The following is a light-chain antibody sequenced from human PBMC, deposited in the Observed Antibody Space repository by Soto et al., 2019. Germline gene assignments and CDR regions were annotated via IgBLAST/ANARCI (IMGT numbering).Light chain of an antibody. CDR1: SYDLEIYNL. Sequence: QSVLTQPASVSGSPGRSVTISCTGTSYDLEIYNLVSWYQQHPNKAPKLLIYEVSKRPSGVSNRFSASKSGNMASLTISGLQAEDEADYYCCSYAGTSTSVFGTGTKVTVL. CDR3: CSYAGTSTSV. J-gene: IGLJ1*01. CDR2: EVS. V-gene: IGLV2-23*02.